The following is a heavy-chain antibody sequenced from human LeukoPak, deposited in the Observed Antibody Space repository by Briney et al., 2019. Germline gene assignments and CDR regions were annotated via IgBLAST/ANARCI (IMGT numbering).Heavy chain of an antibody. J-gene: IGHJ4*02. Sequence: SETLSLTCVVSDYSISSGYYWGWIRQPPGKGLGWIGSIYHSGSTYYNPSLRSRVTISVDTSKNQFSLKLRSVTAADTAVYYCARDYCSSTGCYSFVFDYWGQGTLVTVSA. D-gene: IGHD2-2*01. CDR3: ARDYCSSTGCYSFVFDY. CDR2: IYHSGST. V-gene: IGHV4-38-2*02. CDR1: DYSISSGYY.